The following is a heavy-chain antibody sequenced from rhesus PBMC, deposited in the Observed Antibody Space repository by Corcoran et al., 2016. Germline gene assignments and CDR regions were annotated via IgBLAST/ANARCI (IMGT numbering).Heavy chain of an antibody. CDR3: ARDRGTGTTSFFDD. CDR2: IHGRGGNT. Sequence: QLQLQESGPGLVKPSETLSLTCAVSGAPLRSSFWFLIRQAPGKGLEGIGYIHGRGGNTMYNAALNRRVTLSRDTPKNQVSLKLSSVTAADTAVYYCARDRGTGTTSFFDDWGQGVLVTVSS. J-gene: IGHJ4*01. CDR1: GAPLRSSF. V-gene: IGHV4-169*02. D-gene: IGHD1-7*02.